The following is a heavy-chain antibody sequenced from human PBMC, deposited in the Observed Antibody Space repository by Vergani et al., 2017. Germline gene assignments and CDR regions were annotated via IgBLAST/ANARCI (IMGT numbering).Heavy chain of an antibody. CDR1: GGSFSGYY. CDR2: INHSRST. Sequence: QVQLQQWGAGLLKPSETLSLTCAVYGGSFSGYYWSWIRQPPGKGLEWIGEINHSRSTNYNPSLKSRVTISVDTSKNQFSLKLSSVTAADTAVYYCARSGYSYGSYDYYYYMDVWGKGTTVTVSS. V-gene: IGHV4-34*01. CDR3: ARSGYSYGSYDYYYYMDV. D-gene: IGHD5-18*01. J-gene: IGHJ6*03.